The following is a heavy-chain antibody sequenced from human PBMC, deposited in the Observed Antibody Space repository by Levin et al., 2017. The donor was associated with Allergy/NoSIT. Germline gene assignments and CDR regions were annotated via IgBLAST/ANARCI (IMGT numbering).Heavy chain of an antibody. Sequence: GGSLRLSCAASGFNFSSYGMHWVRQAPGRGLEWVAVTSYDGSHEHYADSVRGRFTISRDNSKKILYLQLDSLRNEDTALYYCARGFDFFDSWGQGTLVTVSS. J-gene: IGHJ4*02. D-gene: IGHD3-10*01. V-gene: IGHV3-30*03. CDR3: ARGFDFFDS. CDR2: TSYDGSHE. CDR1: GFNFSSYG.